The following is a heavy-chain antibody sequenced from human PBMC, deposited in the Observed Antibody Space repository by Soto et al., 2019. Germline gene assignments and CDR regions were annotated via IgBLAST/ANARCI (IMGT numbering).Heavy chain of an antibody. J-gene: IGHJ3*02. Sequence: QVQLVQSGAEVKKPGSSVKVSCKASGGTFSSYAISWVRQAPGQGLEWMGGIIPIFGTANYAQKFQGRVTITADKSTSTAYMERSSLRSEDTAVYYCGSHRRGIAIVGATLYAFDIWGQGTMVTVSS. CDR3: GSHRRGIAIVGATLYAFDI. V-gene: IGHV1-69*06. CDR2: IIPIFGTA. CDR1: GGTFSSYA. D-gene: IGHD1-26*01.